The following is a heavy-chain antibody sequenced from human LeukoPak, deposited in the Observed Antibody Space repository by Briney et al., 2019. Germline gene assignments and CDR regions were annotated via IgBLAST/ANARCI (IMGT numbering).Heavy chain of an antibody. V-gene: IGHV3-7*01. J-gene: IGHJ5*01. CDR3: PSPAPNT. D-gene: IGHD1/OR15-1a*01. CDR1: GFTFSSYW. CDR2: INQDGSEK. Sequence: PGGSLRLSCAASGFTFSSYWMSWVRQAPGKGLEWVANINQDGSEKYCVDSVKGRFTISRDNAENSLYLQMNSLRAEDTAVYYGPSPAPNTWGQEPWSPSPQ.